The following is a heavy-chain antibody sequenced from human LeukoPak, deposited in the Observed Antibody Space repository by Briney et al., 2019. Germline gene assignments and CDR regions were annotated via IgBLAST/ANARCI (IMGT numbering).Heavy chain of an antibody. D-gene: IGHD6-19*01. V-gene: IGHV1-3*01. CDR2: INPGKGNT. J-gene: IGHJ4*02. CDR3: ANWAGTPAGYFSGPLDY. CDR1: GFTFSNFA. Sequence: ASVKVSCKASGFTFSNFAIHWVRQAPGQRLEWMGWINPGKGNTKYSQKFQGRVTITRDTSASTAYMELSSLTPEDTAVYYCANWAGTPAGYFSGPLDYWGQGTLVTVSS.